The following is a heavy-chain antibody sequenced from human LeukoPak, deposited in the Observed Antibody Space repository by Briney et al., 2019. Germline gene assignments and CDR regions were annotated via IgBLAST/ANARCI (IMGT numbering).Heavy chain of an antibody. J-gene: IGHJ4*02. CDR1: GGSINSNSYY. Sequence: SETLSLTCTVSGGSINSNSYYWGWIRQPPGKGLEWIGSIYYSGSTYYNPSLKSRVTISVDTSKNQFSLKLSSVTAADTAVYYSARQSSCSSTSCYPFDYWGQGTLVTVSS. D-gene: IGHD2-2*01. V-gene: IGHV4-39*01. CDR2: IYYSGST. CDR3: ARQSSCSSTSCYPFDY.